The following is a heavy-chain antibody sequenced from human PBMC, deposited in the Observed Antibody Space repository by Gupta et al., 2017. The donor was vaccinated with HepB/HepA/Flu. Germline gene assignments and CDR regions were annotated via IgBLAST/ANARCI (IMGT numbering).Heavy chain of an antibody. J-gene: IGHJ6*03. D-gene: IGHD3-16*01. V-gene: IGHV3-20*04. CDR3: ARSGGYYYYYYMDV. CDR2: VSWNGSNT. CDR1: GFKFEEYG. Sequence: LLVESGGGVVRPGGSLRLSCPVSGFKFEEYGMSWVRQAPGKRLEWVSTVSWNGSNTKYADSVKGRFTISRDNAKNSLYLQLNSLRVEDTALYFCARSGGYYYYYYMDVWGKGTTVTVSS.